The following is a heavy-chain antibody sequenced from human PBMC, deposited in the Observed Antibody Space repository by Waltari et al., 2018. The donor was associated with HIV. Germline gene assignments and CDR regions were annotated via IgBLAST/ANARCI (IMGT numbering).Heavy chain of an antibody. CDR3: ARIRDFWSGYTFDY. J-gene: IGHJ4*02. CDR2: IFSNDEK. CDR1: GFSLSNARMG. D-gene: IGHD3-3*01. Sequence: QVTLKESGPVLVKPTETLTLTCTVSGFSLSNARMGVSWIRQPPGKALEWLAHIFSNDEKSYSTSLKGRLTISKDTSKSQVFLTMTNMDPVDTATYYCARIRDFWSGYTFDYWGQGTLVTVSS. V-gene: IGHV2-26*01.